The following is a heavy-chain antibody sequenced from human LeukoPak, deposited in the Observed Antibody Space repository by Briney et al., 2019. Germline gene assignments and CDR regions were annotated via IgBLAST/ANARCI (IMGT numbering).Heavy chain of an antibody. CDR3: ARAGKDMATNHSFDY. CDR1: GGSVRSYF. Sequence: SETLSLTCTASGGSVRSYFWSWIRQPPGKGLEWIGYIYYSGSTNYNPSLKSRLTISVDTSKNQFSLNLSSVTAADTAVYYCARAGKDMATNHSFDYWGQGTLVTVSS. J-gene: IGHJ4*02. D-gene: IGHD5-24*01. V-gene: IGHV4-59*02. CDR2: IYYSGST.